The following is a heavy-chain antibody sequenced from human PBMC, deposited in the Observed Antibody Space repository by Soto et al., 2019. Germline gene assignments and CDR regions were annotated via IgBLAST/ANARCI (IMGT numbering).Heavy chain of an antibody. J-gene: IGHJ5*02. CDR3: AKLSCTSSTCYFPGWFDP. D-gene: IGHD2-2*01. CDR2: VYYSGSS. CDR1: GDSISGGASF. Sequence: SETLSLTCTVSGDSISGGASFWSWIRQPPGKGLEWIANVYYSGSSYYNPSLKSRLTISVDTTKNQFSLQLKSMTAADTAVYYCAKLSCTSSTCYFPGWFDPWGQGTLVTVSS. V-gene: IGHV4-31*03.